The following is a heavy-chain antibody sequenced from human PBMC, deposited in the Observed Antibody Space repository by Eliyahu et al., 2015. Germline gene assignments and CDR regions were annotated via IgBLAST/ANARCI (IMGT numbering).Heavy chain of an antibody. CDR1: DGSITSYY. V-gene: IGHV4-59*08. D-gene: IGHD3-10*01. CDR3: ARLGVPTYPDAFDI. Sequence: QVQLQESGPGLVKASETLSLTCTVSDGSITSYYWSWIRQPPGKGLEWIAYIYFPGTTHHNPSLKSRVTISVDTSKNQFSLKLSSVTAADTAVYYCARLGVPTYPDAFDIWGQGTMVTVSS. CDR2: IYFPGTT. J-gene: IGHJ3*02.